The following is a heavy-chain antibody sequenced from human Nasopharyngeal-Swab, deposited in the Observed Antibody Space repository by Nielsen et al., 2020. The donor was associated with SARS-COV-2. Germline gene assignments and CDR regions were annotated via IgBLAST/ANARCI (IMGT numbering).Heavy chain of an antibody. J-gene: IGHJ3*02. D-gene: IGHD2-21*02. CDR3: ARAPPGVVFGVVTAIVAFDI. Sequence: SETLSLTCTVSGGSISSYYWSWIRQPPGKGLEWIGYIYYSGSTNYNPSLKSRVTISVDTSKNQFSLKLSSVTAADTAMYYCARAPPGVVFGVVTAIVAFDIWGQGTMVTVS. CDR1: GGSISSYY. V-gene: IGHV4-59*01. CDR2: IYYSGST.